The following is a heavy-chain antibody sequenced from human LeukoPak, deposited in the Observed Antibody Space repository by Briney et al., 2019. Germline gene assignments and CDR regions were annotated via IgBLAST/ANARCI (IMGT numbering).Heavy chain of an antibody. V-gene: IGHV3-66*01. J-gene: IGHJ6*03. Sequence: PGGSLRLSCAASGFTFSSYWMHWVRQAPGKGLEWVSVTYSGGSTYYADSVKGRFTISRDNSKNTLYLQMNSLRAEDTAVYYCARGIEVGSGYMDVWGKGTTVTISS. CDR3: ARGIEVGSGYMDV. D-gene: IGHD3-22*01. CDR1: GFTFSSYW. CDR2: TYSGGST.